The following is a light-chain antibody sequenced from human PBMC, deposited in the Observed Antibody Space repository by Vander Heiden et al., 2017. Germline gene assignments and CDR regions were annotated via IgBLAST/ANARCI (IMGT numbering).Light chain of an antibody. Sequence: SVPTSPTSPSGTPGQGVTISCSGSSSNIGSKYVYWYQQLPGTAPKLRIFRKKQRPSGVPDRFSGSKSGTSDYLAISGLRSEDEADYYGAAWDDSLSGLGVFGGGTKLTVL. CDR3: AAWDDSLSGLGV. J-gene: IGLJ2*01. V-gene: IGLV1-47*01. CDR2: RKK. CDR1: SSNIGSKY.